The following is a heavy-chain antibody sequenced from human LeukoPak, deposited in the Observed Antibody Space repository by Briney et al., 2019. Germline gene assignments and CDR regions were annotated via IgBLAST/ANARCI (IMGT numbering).Heavy chain of an antibody. CDR2: ISAYNGNT. D-gene: IGHD6-6*01. CDR1: GYTFTSYG. CDR3: ASLYSSSSEYYFDY. Sequence: ASVKVSCKASGYTFTSYGISWVRQAPGQGLEWMGWISAYNGNTNYAQKLQGRVTMTTDTSISTAYMELSRLRSDDTAVYYCASLYSSSSEYYFDYWGQGTLVTVSS. J-gene: IGHJ4*02. V-gene: IGHV1-18*01.